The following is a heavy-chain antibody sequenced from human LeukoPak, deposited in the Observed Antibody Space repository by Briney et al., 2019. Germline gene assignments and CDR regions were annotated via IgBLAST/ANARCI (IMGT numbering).Heavy chain of an antibody. D-gene: IGHD3-10*01. Sequence: SVKVSCKASGGTFSSYAISWVRQAPGQGLEWMGGIIPIFGTANYAQKFQGRVTITADKSTSTAYMELSSLRSEDTAVYYCASDRHGSGSYRTIDYWGQGTLVTVSS. CDR3: ASDRHGSGSYRTIDY. J-gene: IGHJ4*02. CDR1: GGTFSSYA. V-gene: IGHV1-69*06. CDR2: IIPIFGTA.